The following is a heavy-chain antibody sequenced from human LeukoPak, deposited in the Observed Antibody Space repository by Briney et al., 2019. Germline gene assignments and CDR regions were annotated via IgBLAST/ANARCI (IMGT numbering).Heavy chain of an antibody. D-gene: IGHD3-22*01. V-gene: IGHV3-23*01. J-gene: IGHJ3*02. Sequence: GGTLRLSCAASGFTFSSYGMSWVRQAPGKGLEWVSAISGSGGSTYYADSVKGRFTISRDNSKNTLYLQMNSLRAEDTAVYYCARTRYYYDSSGYWDDAFDIWGQGTMVTVSS. CDR3: ARTRYYYDSSGYWDDAFDI. CDR2: ISGSGGST. CDR1: GFTFSSYG.